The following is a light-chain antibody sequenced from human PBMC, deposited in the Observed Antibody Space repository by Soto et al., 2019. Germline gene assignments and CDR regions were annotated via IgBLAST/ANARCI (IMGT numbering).Light chain of an antibody. CDR1: QSVSSYS. CDR2: GAS. V-gene: IGKV3-20*01. CDR3: QQANSFPIT. J-gene: IGKJ5*01. Sequence: EVALTQSPGTLSLSPGERASLGCRASQSVSSYSLAWYQKKPGQAPRLLIYGASSRAAGIPDRFSGSGSGTDFTLTISSLQPEDFATYYCQQANSFPITFGQGTRLEIK.